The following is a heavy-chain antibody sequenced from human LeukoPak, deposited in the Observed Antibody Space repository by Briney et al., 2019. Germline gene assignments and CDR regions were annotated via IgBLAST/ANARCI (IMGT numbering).Heavy chain of an antibody. J-gene: IGHJ6*04. CDR1: GFTVSSNY. Sequence: PGGSLRLSCAASGFTVSSNYMSWVRQAPGKGLEWVSVIYSGGSTYYADSVKGRFTISRDNSENTLYLQMNSLRAEDTAVYYCARQAGYYYYGMDVWGKGTTVTVSS. V-gene: IGHV3-53*01. CDR3: ARQAGYYYYGMDV. CDR2: IYSGGST.